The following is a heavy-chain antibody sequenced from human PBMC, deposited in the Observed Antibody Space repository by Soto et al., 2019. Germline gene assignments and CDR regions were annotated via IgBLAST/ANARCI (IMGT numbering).Heavy chain of an antibody. V-gene: IGHV1-18*01. D-gene: IGHD2-8*01. CDR3: AKNGQPPYYYYGLDV. Sequence: QGHLVQSGAEVKKPGTSVKVSCKASGYTFTRYGISWVRQAPGQGLEWMGWISGYNGDTNYAQNLQGRVTMTIDTSTSTADMERRSLTSDDTAVYYCAKNGQPPYYYYGLDVW. CDR2: ISGYNGDT. J-gene: IGHJ6*01. CDR1: GYTFTRYG.